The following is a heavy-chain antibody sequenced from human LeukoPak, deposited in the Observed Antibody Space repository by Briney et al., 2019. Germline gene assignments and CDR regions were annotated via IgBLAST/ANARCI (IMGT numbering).Heavy chain of an antibody. D-gene: IGHD3-9*01. Sequence: ASVKVSCKASGYTFTSYGISWVRQAPGQGLEWMGWISAYNGNTNYAQKLQGRVTMTTDTSTSTAYMELRSLRSDDTAVCYCARDLLRYFDWLPHYFDYWGQGTLVTVSS. V-gene: IGHV1-18*01. J-gene: IGHJ4*02. CDR1: GYTFTSYG. CDR3: ARDLLRYFDWLPHYFDY. CDR2: ISAYNGNT.